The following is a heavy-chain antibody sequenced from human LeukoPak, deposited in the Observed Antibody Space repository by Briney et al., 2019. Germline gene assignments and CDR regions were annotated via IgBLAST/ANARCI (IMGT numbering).Heavy chain of an antibody. CDR1: GFTFSNSW. Sequence: GGSLRLSCAASGFTFSNSWMTWVRQAPGKGLEWVANINRDGSEKNYVDSVRGRFAISRDNAKNTLYLQMNSLRAEDTAVYYCTTYYYDSSGCKDWGQGTLVTVSS. D-gene: IGHD3-22*01. J-gene: IGHJ4*02. CDR2: INRDGSEK. CDR3: TTYYYDSSGCKD. V-gene: IGHV3-7*05.